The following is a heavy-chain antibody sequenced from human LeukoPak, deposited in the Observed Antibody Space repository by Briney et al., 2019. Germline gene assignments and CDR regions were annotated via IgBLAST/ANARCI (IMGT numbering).Heavy chain of an antibody. CDR3: ARVRQRGGDY. CDR2: IYYSGST. CDR1: GGSISSGDYY. J-gene: IGHJ4*02. D-gene: IGHD3-10*01. V-gene: IGHV4-30-4*08. Sequence: SETLSLTXTVSGGSISSGDYYWSWIRQPPGKGLEWIGHIYYSGSTYYNPSLKSRVTISVDTSKNQFSLKLSSVTAADTAVYYCARVRQRGGDYWGQGTLVTVSS.